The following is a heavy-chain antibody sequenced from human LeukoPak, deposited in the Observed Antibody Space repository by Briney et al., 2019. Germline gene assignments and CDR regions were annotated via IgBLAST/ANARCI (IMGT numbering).Heavy chain of an antibody. CDR2: ISSSSSYI. Sequence: LSLTCTVSGGSISSGGYYWSWIRQHPGKGLEWVSSISSSSSYIYYADSVKGRFTISRDNAKNSLYLQMNSLRAEDTAVYYCARSGLSPFQHWGQGTLVTVSS. V-gene: IGHV3-11*06. CDR3: ARSGLSPFQH. CDR1: GGSISSGGYY. J-gene: IGHJ1*01. D-gene: IGHD2/OR15-2a*01.